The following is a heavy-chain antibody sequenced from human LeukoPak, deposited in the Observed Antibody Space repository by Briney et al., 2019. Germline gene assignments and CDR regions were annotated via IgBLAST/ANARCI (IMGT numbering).Heavy chain of an antibody. CDR2: ISSSSSYI. CDR3: ARGAVAGTWFDP. J-gene: IGHJ5*02. D-gene: IGHD6-19*01. V-gene: IGHV3-21*01. Sequence: GGSLRLSCAASGFTFSSYSMNWVRQAPGKGLEWVSSISSSSSYIYYADSVKGRFTISRDNAKNSLYLQMNSLRAEDTAEYYCARGAVAGTWFDPWGQGTLVTVSS. CDR1: GFTFSSYS.